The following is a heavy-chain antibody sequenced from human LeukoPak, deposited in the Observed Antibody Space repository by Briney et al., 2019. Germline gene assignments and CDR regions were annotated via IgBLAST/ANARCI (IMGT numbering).Heavy chain of an antibody. D-gene: IGHD3-10*01. CDR1: GVSISSSSYY. J-gene: IGHJ4*02. V-gene: IGHV4-39*01. Sequence: SETLSLTCTVSGVSISSSSYYWGWIRQPPGKGLEWIGSIYYSGSTYYNPSLKSRVTISVDTSKNQFSLKLSSVTAADTAVYYCARRSILWFGEYFDYWGQGTLVTVSS. CDR3: ARRSILWFGEYFDY. CDR2: IYYSGST.